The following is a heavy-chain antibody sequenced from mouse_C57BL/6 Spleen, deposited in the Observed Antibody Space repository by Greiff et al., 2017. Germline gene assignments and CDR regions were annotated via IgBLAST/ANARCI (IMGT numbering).Heavy chain of an antibody. V-gene: IGHV1-64*01. D-gene: IGHD2-5*01. Sequence: QVQLQQPGAELVKPGASVKLSCKASGYTFTSYWMHWVKQRPGQGLEWIGMIYPNSGSTNYNEKFKSKATLTVDKSSSTAYMQLSSRTSEDSAVYYCARWDRNYGLGEETWFAYWGQGTLVTVSA. CDR2: IYPNSGST. CDR3: ARWDRNYGLGEETWFAY. CDR1: GYTFTSYW. J-gene: IGHJ3*01.